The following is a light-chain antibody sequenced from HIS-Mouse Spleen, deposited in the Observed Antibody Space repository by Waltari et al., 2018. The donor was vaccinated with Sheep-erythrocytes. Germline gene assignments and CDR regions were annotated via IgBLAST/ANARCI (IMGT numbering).Light chain of an antibody. V-gene: IGKV1-8*01. Sequence: AIRMTQSPSSLSASTGDRVTITCRASQGMSGYLAWYQQKPGKAPKLLIYAASTLQSGVPSRFSGSGSGTDFTLTLSCLQSEDFATYYCQQYYSYPYTFGQGTKLEIK. J-gene: IGKJ2*01. CDR3: QQYYSYPYT. CDR1: QGMSGY. CDR2: AAS.